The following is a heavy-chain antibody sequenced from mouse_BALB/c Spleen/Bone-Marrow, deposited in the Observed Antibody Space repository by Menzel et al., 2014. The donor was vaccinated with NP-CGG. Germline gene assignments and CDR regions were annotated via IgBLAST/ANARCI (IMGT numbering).Heavy chain of an antibody. CDR2: IYPGNGNA. J-gene: IGHJ3*01. Sequence: VQLQQSGAELVRPGSSVKISCKASGYAFSTYWMNWVKQRPGQGLKWIGQIYPGNGNADYNGKFKDKATLTADKSSRTAYMHLSSLTSEDSAVYFCSRGGNYGTYWGQGTLVTVSA. CDR1: GYAFSTYW. V-gene: IGHV1-80*01. D-gene: IGHD2-1*01. CDR3: SRGGNYGTY.